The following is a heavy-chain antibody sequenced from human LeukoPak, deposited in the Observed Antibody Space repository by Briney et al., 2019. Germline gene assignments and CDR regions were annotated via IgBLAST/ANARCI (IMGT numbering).Heavy chain of an antibody. D-gene: IGHD2-2*01. CDR2: IWYDGSNK. J-gene: IGHJ4*02. V-gene: IGHV3-33*01. CDR1: GFTFSSYG. CDR3: ARTVGTSCPDY. Sequence: PGGSLRLSCAASGFTFSSYGMHWVRQAPGKGLEWVAVIWYDGSNKYYADSVKGRFTISRDNSKNTLYLQMNSLRAEDTAVYYCARTVGTSCPDYWGQETLVTVSS.